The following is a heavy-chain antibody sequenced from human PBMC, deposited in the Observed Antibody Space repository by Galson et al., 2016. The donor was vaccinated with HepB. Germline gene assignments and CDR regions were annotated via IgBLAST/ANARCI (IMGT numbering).Heavy chain of an antibody. CDR2: ISSSSLTI. Sequence: SLRLSCAASGFTLSTYIMNWVRQAPGKGLEWISYISSSSLTIYYADSVKGRFTISRDNAKNSLYLQMNSLRDEDTAVYYCARDISSTWSNAFDIWGQGTMVTVSS. CDR1: GFTLSTYI. D-gene: IGHD6-13*01. CDR3: ARDISSTWSNAFDI. J-gene: IGHJ3*02. V-gene: IGHV3-48*02.